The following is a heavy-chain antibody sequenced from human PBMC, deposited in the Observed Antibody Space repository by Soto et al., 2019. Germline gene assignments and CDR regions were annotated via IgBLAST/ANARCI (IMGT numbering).Heavy chain of an antibody. J-gene: IGHJ6*03. Sequence: QVQLVQSGAEVKKPGASVRVACKTSGYNFIDYVISWVRQAPGQGLAWVGGISASNGDSNFAKKVQGRVTMTTDTSTSTDYMELRSLSSDDSAVYFCARAATTTAKYYYYMDVWGKGTTVTVSS. CDR2: ISASNGDS. CDR1: GYNFIDYV. V-gene: IGHV1-18*01. D-gene: IGHD1-26*01. CDR3: ARAATTTAKYYYYMDV.